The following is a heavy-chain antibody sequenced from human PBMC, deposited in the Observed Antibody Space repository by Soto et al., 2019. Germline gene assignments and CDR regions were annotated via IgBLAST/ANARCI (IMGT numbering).Heavy chain of an antibody. D-gene: IGHD6-19*01. CDR1: GGSISSSSYY. J-gene: IGHJ6*02. CDR2: IYYSGST. V-gene: IGHV4-39*01. Sequence: QLQLQESGPGLVKPSETLSLTCTVSGGSISSSSYYWGWIRQPPGKGLEWIGSIYYSGSTYYNPSLKSRVTISVDTSKNQFSLKLSSVTAADTAVYYCARGYSSGWNPTYYYYGMDVWGQGTTVTVSS. CDR3: ARGYSSGWNPTYYYYGMDV.